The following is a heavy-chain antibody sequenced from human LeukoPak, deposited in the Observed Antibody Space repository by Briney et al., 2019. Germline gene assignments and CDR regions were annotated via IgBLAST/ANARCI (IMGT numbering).Heavy chain of an antibody. D-gene: IGHD6-13*01. CDR3: ARAAAAGPYYYYGMDV. J-gene: IGHJ6*02. CDR2: TYYRSKRYN. Sequence: SQTLSLTCAISGDSVSSNRAAWNWIRQSPSRVLEWLGRTYYRSKRYNDYAVSVKSRITINPDTSKNQFSLQLNSVTPEDTAVYYCARAAAAGPYYYYGMDVWGQGTTVTVSS. V-gene: IGHV6-1*01. CDR1: GDSVSSNRAA.